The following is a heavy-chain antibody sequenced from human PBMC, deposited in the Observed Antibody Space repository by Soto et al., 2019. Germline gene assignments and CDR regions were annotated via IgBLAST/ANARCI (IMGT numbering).Heavy chain of an antibody. Sequence: ASVKVSCKASGYTFTTYAMHWVRQAPGQRLEWMGWIYAGNGNTKYSQKFQGRVTITRDTSASTAYMELSSLRSEDTAVYYCARALVGGCGSISCYLDLWGRGTLVTVSS. J-gene: IGHJ2*01. CDR1: GYTFTTYA. CDR3: ARALVGGCGSISCYLDL. D-gene: IGHD2-21*01. V-gene: IGHV1-3*01. CDR2: IYAGNGNT.